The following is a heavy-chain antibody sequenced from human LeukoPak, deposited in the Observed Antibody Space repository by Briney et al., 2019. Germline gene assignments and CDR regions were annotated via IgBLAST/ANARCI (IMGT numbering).Heavy chain of an antibody. CDR3: ARDYRMITFGGAHY. CDR2: MNPNSGNT. CDR1: GYTFTSYD. D-gene: IGHD3-16*01. V-gene: IGHV1-8*01. J-gene: IGHJ4*02. Sequence: ASVKVSCKASGYTFTSYDINWVRQATGQGLGWMGWMNPNSGNTGYAQKFQGRVTMATDTSTSTAYMELRSLRSDDTAVYYCARDYRMITFGGAHYWGQGTLVTVSS.